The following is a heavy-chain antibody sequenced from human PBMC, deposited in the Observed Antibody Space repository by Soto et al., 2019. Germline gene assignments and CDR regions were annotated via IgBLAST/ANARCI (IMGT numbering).Heavy chain of an antibody. CDR3: ARLISYYDFWSGYYTRGMASFDY. J-gene: IGHJ4*02. CDR2: IYYSGST. Sequence: SATLSITCTVSGGSISSGGYYWSWIRQHPGKGLEWIWYIYYSGSTYYNPSLKSRVTISVDTSKNQFSLKLSSVTAADTAVYYCARLISYYDFWSGYYTRGMASFDYWGQGTLVTVSS. D-gene: IGHD3-3*01. CDR1: GGSISSGGYY. V-gene: IGHV4-31*03.